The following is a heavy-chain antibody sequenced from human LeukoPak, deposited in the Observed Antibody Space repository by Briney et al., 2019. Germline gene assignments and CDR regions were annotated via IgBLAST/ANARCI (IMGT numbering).Heavy chain of an antibody. V-gene: IGHV3-21*01. CDR3: ARDLGYSYGYDY. CDR2: ISSSSSYI. D-gene: IGHD5-18*01. Sequence: PGGSLRLSCAASGFTFSSHSMNWVRQAPGKGLEWVSSISSSSSYIYYADSVKGRFTISRDNAKNSLYLQMNSLRAEDTAVYYCARDLGYSYGYDYWGQGTLVTVSS. J-gene: IGHJ4*02. CDR1: GFTFSSHS.